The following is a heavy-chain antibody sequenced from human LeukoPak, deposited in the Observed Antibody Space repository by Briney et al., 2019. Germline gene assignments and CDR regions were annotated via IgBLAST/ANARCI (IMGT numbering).Heavy chain of an antibody. Sequence: GASVKVSCKASGYTFTSYGISWVRQAPGQGLEWMGWISAYNGNTNYAQELQGRVTMTTDTSTSTAYMELRSLRSDDTAVYYCARVHSSSWYEGFDYWGQGTLVTVSS. CDR2: ISAYNGNT. J-gene: IGHJ4*02. V-gene: IGHV1-18*01. CDR3: ARVHSSSWYEGFDY. CDR1: GYTFTSYG. D-gene: IGHD6-13*01.